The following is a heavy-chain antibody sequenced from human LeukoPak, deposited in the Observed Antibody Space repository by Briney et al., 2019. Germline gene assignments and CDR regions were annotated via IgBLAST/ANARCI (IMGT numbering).Heavy chain of an antibody. D-gene: IGHD1-26*01. Sequence: SQTLSLTCAISGDNVSTNSATWTWLRQSPSRGLEWLGRTYYRSKWNNDYAVSMKSRITINPDTSKNQFSLQLNSVTPEDTAVYYCARLVGASWFDSWGQGTLVTVSS. J-gene: IGHJ5*01. CDR2: TYYRSKWNN. CDR1: GDNVSTNSAT. CDR3: ARLVGASWFDS. V-gene: IGHV6-1*01.